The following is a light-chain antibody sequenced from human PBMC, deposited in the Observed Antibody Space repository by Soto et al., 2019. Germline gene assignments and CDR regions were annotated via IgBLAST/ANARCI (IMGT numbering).Light chain of an antibody. V-gene: IGKV3-20*01. CDR3: QQYGGSPQFT. Sequence: EIVLTQSPGTLSLSPGERVTLSCRASQSISTYSLAWYQQKPGQAPRLLIYSTSTRATGVPDRFGGSGSGTDFTLTISRLEPEDSAVYYCQQYGGSPQFTFGPGTTVDVK. CDR2: STS. CDR1: QSISTYS. J-gene: IGKJ3*01.